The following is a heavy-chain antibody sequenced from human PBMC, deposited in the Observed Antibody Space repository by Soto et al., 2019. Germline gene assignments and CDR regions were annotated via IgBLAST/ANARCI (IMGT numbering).Heavy chain of an antibody. D-gene: IGHD2-2*01. Sequence: SETLSLTCTVSGGSISGYYWSWVRQPAGKGLEWGGRIYSDGTTNYSPSLKSRVTLSLDTSKDQFSLHLNSVTAADTAVYYCSRVGCSNSKCYTRGMDVWGQGTTVTVSS. CDR1: GGSISGYY. V-gene: IGHV4-4*07. CDR2: IYSDGTT. CDR3: SRVGCSNSKCYTRGMDV. J-gene: IGHJ6*02.